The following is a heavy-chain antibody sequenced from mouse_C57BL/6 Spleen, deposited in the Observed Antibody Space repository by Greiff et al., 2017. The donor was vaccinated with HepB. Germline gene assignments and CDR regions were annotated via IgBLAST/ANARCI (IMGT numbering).Heavy chain of an antibody. D-gene: IGHD1-1*01. V-gene: IGHV5-17*01. Sequence: DVKLQESGGGLVKPGGSLKLSCAASGFTFSDYGMHWVRQAPEKGLEWVAYISSGSSTIYYADKVKGRFTISRDNAKNTLFLQMTSLRSEDTAMYYCARNEGLLLDYWGQGTTLTVSS. J-gene: IGHJ2*01. CDR2: ISSGSSTI. CDR3: ARNEGLLLDY. CDR1: GFTFSDYG.